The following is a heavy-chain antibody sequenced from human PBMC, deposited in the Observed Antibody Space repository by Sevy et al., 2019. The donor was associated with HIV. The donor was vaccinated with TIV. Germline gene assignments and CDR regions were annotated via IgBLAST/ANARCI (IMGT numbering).Heavy chain of an antibody. CDR2: FYYSGNT. CDR1: GGSISSSAYY. D-gene: IGHD6-6*01. Sequence: SETLSLTCTVSGGSISSSAYYWGWIRQPPGKGLEWIASFYYSGNTYYNPSLKSRVTISVDTPKNQLSLTLSSVTAADTAVYYCANSASARPDDYWGQGILVTVSS. J-gene: IGHJ4*02. CDR3: ANSASARPDDY. V-gene: IGHV4-39*01.